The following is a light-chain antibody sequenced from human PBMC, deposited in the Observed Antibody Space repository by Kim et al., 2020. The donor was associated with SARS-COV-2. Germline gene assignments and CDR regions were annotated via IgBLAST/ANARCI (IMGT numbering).Light chain of an antibody. J-gene: IGKJ1*01. CDR2: AAS. V-gene: IGKV1-5*01. Sequence: DIQMTQSPSTLSASVGDRVTITCRASQSIITWLAWYQQKPGKAPNLLIYAASSLESGVPGRFSGSGSGTEFTLTISSLQPDDFATYYCQEYHSHSRTFGQGTKVDIK. CDR3: QEYHSHSRT. CDR1: QSIITW.